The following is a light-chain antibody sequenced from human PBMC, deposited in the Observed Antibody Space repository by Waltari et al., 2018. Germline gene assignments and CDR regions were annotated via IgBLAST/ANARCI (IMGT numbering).Light chain of an antibody. CDR3: QVWDSITVV. CDR1: NIGTKS. Sequence: SYILTQPPPGPVAPGPTARVTCRGDNIGTKSAHWYQPKPGQAPVPVVSVDRDRPSGIPERFSGSTSGNTATLTISRVEVEDEADYYCQVWDSITVVFGGGTKLIVL. V-gene: IGLV3-21*02. CDR2: VDR. J-gene: IGLJ2*01.